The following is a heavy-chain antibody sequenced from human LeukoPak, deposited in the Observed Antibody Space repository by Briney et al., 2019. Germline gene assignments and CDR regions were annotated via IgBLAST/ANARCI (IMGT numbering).Heavy chain of an antibody. CDR3: ARGVKWLYAFDI. Sequence: GGSLRLSCAASGFTFSSYAMSWVRQAPGKGLEWVSYISSSGSTIYYADSVKGRFTISRDNAKNSLYLQMNSLRAEDTVVYYCARGVKWLYAFDIWGRGTMVTVSS. D-gene: IGHD6-19*01. J-gene: IGHJ3*02. V-gene: IGHV3-48*04. CDR2: ISSSGSTI. CDR1: GFTFSSYA.